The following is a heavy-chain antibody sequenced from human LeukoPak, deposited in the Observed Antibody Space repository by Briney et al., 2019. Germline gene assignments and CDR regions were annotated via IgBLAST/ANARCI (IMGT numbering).Heavy chain of an antibody. CDR2: ISSSSSYI. Sequence: GGSLRLSCAASGFSLSSYSMNWVRQAPGKGLEWVSSISSSSSYIYYADSVKGRFTISRDNAKKSLHLQMNSLRAEDTAVYYCARAPHPYCSGGNCIYFDFWGQGTLVTVSS. V-gene: IGHV3-21*01. D-gene: IGHD2-15*01. CDR1: GFSLSSYS. J-gene: IGHJ4*02. CDR3: ARAPHPYCSGGNCIYFDF.